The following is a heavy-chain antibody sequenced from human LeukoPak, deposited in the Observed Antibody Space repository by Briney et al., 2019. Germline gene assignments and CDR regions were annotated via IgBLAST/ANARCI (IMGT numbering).Heavy chain of an antibody. Sequence: PSETLSLTCAVYGGSLSGYYWNWIRQPPGKGLEWIGEINHSGSTNYNPSLKSRVTISVDTSKNQFSLKLSSVTAADTAVYYCATLTGDWFDPWGQGTLVTVS. CDR3: ATLTGDWFDP. D-gene: IGHD4/OR15-4a*01. V-gene: IGHV4-34*01. CDR1: GGSLSGYY. CDR2: INHSGST. J-gene: IGHJ5*02.